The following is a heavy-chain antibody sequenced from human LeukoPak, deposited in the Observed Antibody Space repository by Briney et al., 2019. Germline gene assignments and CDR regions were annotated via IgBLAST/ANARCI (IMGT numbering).Heavy chain of an antibody. V-gene: IGHV5-51*01. CDR2: IYPGDSDT. CDR1: GYSFTSYW. CDR3: ARQPSQDFWSGYYIDY. Sequence: GESLKISCKGSGYSFTSYWIGWVRQMPGKGLEWMGIIYPGDSDTRYSPSFQGQVTISADKSISTAYLQWGSLKASDTAMYYCARQPSQDFWSGYYIDYWGQGTLVTVSS. D-gene: IGHD3-3*01. J-gene: IGHJ4*02.